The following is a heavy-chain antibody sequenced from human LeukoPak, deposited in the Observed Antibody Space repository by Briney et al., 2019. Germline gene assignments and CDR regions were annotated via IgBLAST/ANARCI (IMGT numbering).Heavy chain of an antibody. CDR1: GGSISSYY. CDR3: AKPPVRGSLRIHFDY. D-gene: IGHD3-16*01. CDR2: ISGSGGST. Sequence: PSETLSLTCTVSGGSISSYYWSWIRQPPGKGLEWVSAISGSGGSTYYADSVKGRFTISRDNSKNTLYLQMNSLRAEDTAVYYCAKPPVRGSLRIHFDYWGQGTLVTVSS. V-gene: IGHV3-23*01. J-gene: IGHJ4*02.